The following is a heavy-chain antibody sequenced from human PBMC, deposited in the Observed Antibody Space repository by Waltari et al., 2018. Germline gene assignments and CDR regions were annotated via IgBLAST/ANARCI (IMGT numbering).Heavy chain of an antibody. CDR3: AKDLYGAYAVDA. J-gene: IGHJ6*02. CDR1: GFTFSSHA. V-gene: IGHV3-23*01. D-gene: IGHD2-2*02. CDR2: ISTIGTT. Sequence: EVQLLESGGGLVQPGGSLRLSCAASGFTFSSHAMSWVRQAPGKGLEWVSSISTIGTTYYADSVKGRFTISRDNSKNTLSVQMNNLKAEDTALYYCAKDLYGAYAVDAWGQGTKVTVSS.